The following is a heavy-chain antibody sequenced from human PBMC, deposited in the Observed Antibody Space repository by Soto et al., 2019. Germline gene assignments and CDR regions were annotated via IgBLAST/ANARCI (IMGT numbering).Heavy chain of an antibody. CDR2: ISSSGSTI. J-gene: IGHJ6*02. CDR3: ARVTADGYYYYYGMDV. CDR1: GFTFSSYE. V-gene: IGHV3-48*03. Sequence: EVQLVESGGGLVQPGGSLRLSCAASGFTFSSYEMNWVRQAPGKGLEWVSYISSSGSTIYYADSVKGRFTISRDNAKNSLYLQMNSLRAEDTAVYYCARVTADGYYYYYGMDVWGQGTTVTVSS.